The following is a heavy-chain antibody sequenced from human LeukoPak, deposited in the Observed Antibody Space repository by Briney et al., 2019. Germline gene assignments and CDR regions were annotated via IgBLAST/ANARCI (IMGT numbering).Heavy chain of an antibody. CDR1: GYTFTDYY. CDR2: VNPNSGDT. J-gene: IGHJ5*01. D-gene: IGHD1-26*01. CDR3: ARASGSYWWFDS. Sequence: ASVKVSCKASGYTFTDYYMHWVRQAPGQGLEWMGCVNPNSGDTNYAQKFQGSVTMTRDTSISTVYMELSRLRSDDTAVYYCARASGSYWWFDSWGQGTLVTVSP. V-gene: IGHV1-2*02.